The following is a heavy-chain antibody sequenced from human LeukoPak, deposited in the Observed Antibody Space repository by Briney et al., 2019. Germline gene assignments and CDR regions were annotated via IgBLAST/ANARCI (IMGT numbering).Heavy chain of an antibody. CDR2: INTNTGSP. J-gene: IGHJ5*02. CDR3: ATRTNYYDSSGYYYVNWFDP. V-gene: IGHV7-4-1*02. D-gene: IGHD3-22*01. CDR1: GYTFTSYA. Sequence: ASVKVSCKASGYTFTSYAMNWVRQAPGQGLEWMGWINTNTGSPTYAQGFTGQFVFSLDTSVSTAYLQISSLKAEDTAVYYCATRTNYYDSSGYYYVNWFDPWGQGTLVTVSS.